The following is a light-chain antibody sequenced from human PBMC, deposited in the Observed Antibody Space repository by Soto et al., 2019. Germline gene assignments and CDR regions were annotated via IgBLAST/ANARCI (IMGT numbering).Light chain of an antibody. V-gene: IGKV1-33*01. CDR2: DAS. CDR3: QQHDHLPPLS. CDR1: QDIKNY. Sequence: DIQMTQSPSSLSASVGDRVTITCQASQDIKNYLNWYQQKPGKAPNLLIYDASNLKTGVPSRFSGSGSGTHFTITIISRQPEDVSPYYCQQHDHLPPLSFGGGTKVEIK. J-gene: IGKJ4*01.